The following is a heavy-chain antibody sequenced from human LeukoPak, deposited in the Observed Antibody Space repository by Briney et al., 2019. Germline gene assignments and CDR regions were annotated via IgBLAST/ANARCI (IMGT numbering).Heavy chain of an antibody. CDR3: ARGPTMKMDV. J-gene: IGHJ6*04. V-gene: IGHV3-21*01. Sequence: NPGGSLRLSCAASGFTFDSYSMNWVRQAPGKGLEWVSSISSSSSSIYYADSVKGRFTISRDNAKNSLYLQMNSLRAEDTAVYYCARGPTMKMDVWGKGTTVTVSS. D-gene: IGHD3-22*01. CDR2: ISSSSSSI. CDR1: GFTFDSYS.